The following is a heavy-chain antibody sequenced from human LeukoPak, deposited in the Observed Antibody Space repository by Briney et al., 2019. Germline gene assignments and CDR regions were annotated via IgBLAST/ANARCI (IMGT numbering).Heavy chain of an antibody. J-gene: IGHJ4*02. D-gene: IGHD3-16*01. CDR1: GFTFSDNW. V-gene: IGHV3-74*01. CDR2: VSSDGRST. CDR3: ASQLGGNVY. Sequence: GGSLRLSCAASGFTFSDNWMHWVRHAQGKGLVLVQVVSSDGRSTIYADSVKGRFTISRDNAKHTLYLQMDSLRAEDTAVYFCASQLGGNVYWGQGTLVTVSS.